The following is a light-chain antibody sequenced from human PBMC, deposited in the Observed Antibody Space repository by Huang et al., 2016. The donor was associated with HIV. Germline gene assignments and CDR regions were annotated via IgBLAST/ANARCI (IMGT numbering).Light chain of an antibody. V-gene: IGKV4-1*01. J-gene: IGKJ3*01. Sequence: DIVMTQSPDSLAVSLGERATINCKSSQTILHHSDSRNYLAWYQPKPGQPPKRLIHWASIRKSGVPDRFIGSGSGTDFTLTISSLQAEDVAVYYCQQYYSSPFTFGPGTNVDI. CDR3: QQYYSSPFT. CDR2: WAS. CDR1: QTILHHSDSRNY.